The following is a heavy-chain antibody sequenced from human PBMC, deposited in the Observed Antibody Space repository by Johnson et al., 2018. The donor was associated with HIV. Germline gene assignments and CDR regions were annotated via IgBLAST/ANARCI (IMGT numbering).Heavy chain of an antibody. CDR2: MSYNASNK. CDR3: ARDAARIESDAFDI. CDR1: GFTFSSYA. D-gene: IGHD6-6*01. Sequence: QMQLVESGGGVVQPGRSLRLSCAASGFTFSSYAMHWVRQAPGKGLEWVAIMSYNASNKYYADSVKGRFTISRDNAKNSLYLQMNSLRAEDTAVYYCARDAARIESDAFDIWGQGTMVTVSS. V-gene: IGHV3-30*04. J-gene: IGHJ3*02.